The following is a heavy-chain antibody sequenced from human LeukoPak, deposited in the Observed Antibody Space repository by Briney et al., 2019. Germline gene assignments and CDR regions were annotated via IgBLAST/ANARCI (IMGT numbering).Heavy chain of an antibody. J-gene: IGHJ4*02. V-gene: IGHV3-48*02. CDR3: ARGAYYYDSSDNLFDY. D-gene: IGHD3-22*01. CDR1: GFTFSSHS. CDR2: ISSDSSTI. Sequence: GGSLRLSCAASGFTFSSHSLNWVRQAPEKGLEWVSFISSDSSTIFYADYVKGRFTISRDNGKNSLYLQMNSLRDEDTAVYYCARGAYYYDSSDNLFDYWAREPWSPSPQ.